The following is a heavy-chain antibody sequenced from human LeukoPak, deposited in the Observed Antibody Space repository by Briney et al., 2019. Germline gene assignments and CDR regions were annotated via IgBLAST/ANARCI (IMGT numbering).Heavy chain of an antibody. CDR2: ISSSRSYI. D-gene: IGHD6-13*01. V-gene: IGHV3-21*01. CDR1: GGSISSSS. J-gene: IGHJ4*02. CDR3: ARFIAAPYYFDY. Sequence: ETLSLTCTVSGGSISSSSYYWGWIRQPPGKGLEWVSFISSSRSYIYYADSVKGRFTISRDNAKNSLYLQMNSLRAEDTAVYYCARFIAAPYYFDYWGRGTLVTVSS.